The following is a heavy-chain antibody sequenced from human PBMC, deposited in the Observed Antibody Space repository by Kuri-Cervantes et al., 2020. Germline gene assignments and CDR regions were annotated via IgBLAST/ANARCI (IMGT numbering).Heavy chain of an antibody. V-gene: IGHV1-69*05. CDR3: ARVVRTMIRGVILVGHMDV. CDR2: IIPIFGTT. CDR1: GCTFSYSA. D-gene: IGHD3-10*01. J-gene: IGHJ6*03. Sequence: SVKVSCKASGCTFSYSAISWVRQATGQGFEWMGGIIPIFGTTNYAQKFQGRVTITTDESTSTIYMELSSLRFEDTAVYYCARVVRTMIRGVILVGHMDVWGKGTTVTVSS.